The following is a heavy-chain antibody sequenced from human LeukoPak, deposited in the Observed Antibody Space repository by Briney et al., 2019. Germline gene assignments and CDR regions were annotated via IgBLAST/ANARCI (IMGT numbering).Heavy chain of an antibody. Sequence: GSLRLSCAASGFTFSSYWMSWVRQAPGKGLEWVANIKQDGSEKYYVDSVKGRFTISRDNAKKSLYLQMNSLRAEDTAVHYCARAYQLLFDDTHFDYWGQGTLVTVSS. J-gene: IGHJ4*02. V-gene: IGHV3-7*01. D-gene: IGHD2-2*01. CDR3: ARAYQLLFDDTHFDY. CDR2: IKQDGSEK. CDR1: GFTFSSYW.